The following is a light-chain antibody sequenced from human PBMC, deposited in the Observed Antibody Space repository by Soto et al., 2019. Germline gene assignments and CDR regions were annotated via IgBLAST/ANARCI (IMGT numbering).Light chain of an antibody. CDR2: KAS. V-gene: IGKV1-5*03. CDR3: QEYNNNWT. Sequence: DIQMTQSPSTLSASVGDRVTITCRASQSISNWLARYQQKPGKAPKLLIYKASSLESGVPSRFSGSGSGTEFTLTISSLQPDDFGTYYCQEYNNNWTFGQGTKVDIK. CDR1: QSISNW. J-gene: IGKJ1*01.